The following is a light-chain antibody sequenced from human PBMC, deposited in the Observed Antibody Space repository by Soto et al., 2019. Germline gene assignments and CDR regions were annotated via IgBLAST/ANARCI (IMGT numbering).Light chain of an antibody. CDR2: SAS. CDR1: QSVSHY. Sequence: EIVLTQSPGTLSLSPGERDTPSCRASQSVSHYLAWYQQKPGQPPRLLIYSASSSATGIPDRFSGSGSGTDFTLTISRLEPADFAVYYCQQYGSSPWTFGQGTKVDIK. J-gene: IGKJ1*01. V-gene: IGKV3-20*01. CDR3: QQYGSSPWT.